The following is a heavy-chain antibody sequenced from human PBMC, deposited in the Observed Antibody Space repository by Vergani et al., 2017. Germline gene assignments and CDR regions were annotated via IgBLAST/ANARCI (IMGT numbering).Heavy chain of an antibody. D-gene: IGHD1-26*01. Sequence: QVQLVQSGAEVKKPGASVKVSCKASGYTFTSYDINWVRQATGQGLEWMGWMNPNSGNTGYAQKLQGRVTVTRNTSISTAYMELSSLRSEDTAVYYCARAYSGSYYYYMDVWGKGTTVTVSS. CDR2: MNPNSGNT. CDR3: ARAYSGSYYYYMDV. CDR1: GYTFTSYD. V-gene: IGHV1-8*01. J-gene: IGHJ6*03.